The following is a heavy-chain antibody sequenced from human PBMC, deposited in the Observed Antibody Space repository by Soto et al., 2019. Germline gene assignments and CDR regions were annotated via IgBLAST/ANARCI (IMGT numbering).Heavy chain of an antibody. CDR1: GYTFTSYG. CDR2: ISAYNGNT. CDR3: AREGSITMVRRPYPRYYYYGMDV. Sequence: ASVKVSCKASGYTFTSYGISWVRQAPGQGLEWMGWISAYNGNTNYAQKLQGRVTMTTDTSTSTAYMELRSLRSDDTAVYYCAREGSITMVRRPYPRYYYYGMDVWGQGTTVTVSS. D-gene: IGHD3-10*01. V-gene: IGHV1-18*01. J-gene: IGHJ6*02.